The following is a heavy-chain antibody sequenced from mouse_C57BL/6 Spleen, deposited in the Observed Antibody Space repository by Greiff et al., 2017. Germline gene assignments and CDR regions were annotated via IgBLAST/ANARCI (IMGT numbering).Heavy chain of an antibody. J-gene: IGHJ4*01. V-gene: IGHV1-72*01. CDR2: IDPNSGGT. D-gene: IGHD2-5*01. Sequence: QVQLQQPGAELVKPGASVKLSCKASGYTFTSYWMHWVKQRPGRGLEWIGGIDPNSGGTKYNEKFKSKATLTVDKPSSTAYMQLSSLTSEDSAVYYCARSYSNYAYSYYAMDYWGQGTSVTVSS. CDR3: ARSYSNYAYSYYAMDY. CDR1: GYTFTSYW.